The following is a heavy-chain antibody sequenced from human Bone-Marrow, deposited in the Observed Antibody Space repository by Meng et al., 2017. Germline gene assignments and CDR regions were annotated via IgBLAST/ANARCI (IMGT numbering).Heavy chain of an antibody. J-gene: IGHJ3*02. CDR3: ARRKYASDCFDI. V-gene: IGHV3-11*04. D-gene: IGHD2-21*01. Sequence: VPLVELGGDLVKPGGSLRLSCAASGFTFSGFYMSWIRQAPGKGLEWVSYISGSGNTIYYADSAKGRFTISRDNARNSLYLQMNSLRAEDTAVYYCARRKYASDCFDIWGQGTMVTVSS. CDR1: GFTFSGFY. CDR2: ISGSGNTI.